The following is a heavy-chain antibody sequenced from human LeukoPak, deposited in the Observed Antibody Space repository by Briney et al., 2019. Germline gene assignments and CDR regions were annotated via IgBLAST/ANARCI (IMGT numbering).Heavy chain of an antibody. Sequence: ASVNVSCKASGYTFATYGFCWVRQAPGHGLEWMGWISANTGKTDYAQKFQGRVTMTTDTSTSTAYMELRSLRPDDTAVYYCAKVAGDRMDYWGQGTLLTVSS. V-gene: IGHV1-18*01. J-gene: IGHJ4*02. D-gene: IGHD6-13*01. CDR2: ISANTGKT. CDR1: GYTFATYG. CDR3: AKVAGDRMDY.